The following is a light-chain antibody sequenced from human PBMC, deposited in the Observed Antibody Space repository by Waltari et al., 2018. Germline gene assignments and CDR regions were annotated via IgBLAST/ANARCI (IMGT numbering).Light chain of an antibody. J-gene: IGLJ2*01. CDR2: DVS. CDR1: SSHIGVFTS. CDR3: SSYASGNTL. V-gene: IGLV2-14*03. Sequence: QSPLTQPASVSGSPGQSTTFPCTGTSSHIGVFTSVSGYQQHPGKAPRLMIYDVSDQPSGVSNRFSGSKSGNTASLTISVLQAEDEADYYCSSYASGNTLFGGGTKLTVL.